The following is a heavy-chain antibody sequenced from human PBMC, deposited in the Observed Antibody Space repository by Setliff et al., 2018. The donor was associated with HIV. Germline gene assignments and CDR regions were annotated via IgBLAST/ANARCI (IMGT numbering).Heavy chain of an antibody. CDR2: IFTSGST. CDR1: GGSNSSYC. Sequence: SETLSLTCTVSGGSNSSYCWNWIRQPPGGGLEWVGFIFTSGSTKYNPSLQSRVTMSIDTSKNQFSLKLTSVTAADTAVYYCARRIDNSGSFPDKNWFDTWGRGSLVTVSS. J-gene: IGHJ5*02. CDR3: ARRIDNSGSFPDKNWFDT. V-gene: IGHV4-4*09. D-gene: IGHD3-10*01.